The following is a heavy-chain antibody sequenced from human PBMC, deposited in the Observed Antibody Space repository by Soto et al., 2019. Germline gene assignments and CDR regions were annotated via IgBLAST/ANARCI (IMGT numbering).Heavy chain of an antibody. Sequence: GGSLRLSCAASGFTFSSYWMSWVRQAPGKGLEWVANIKQDGSEKYYVDSVKGRFTISRDNAKNSLYLQMNSLRAEDTAVYYCARDQGVYYYDSSGYPRAFDIWGQGTMVT. V-gene: IGHV3-7*03. CDR2: IKQDGSEK. CDR1: GFTFSSYW. D-gene: IGHD3-22*01. CDR3: ARDQGVYYYDSSGYPRAFDI. J-gene: IGHJ3*02.